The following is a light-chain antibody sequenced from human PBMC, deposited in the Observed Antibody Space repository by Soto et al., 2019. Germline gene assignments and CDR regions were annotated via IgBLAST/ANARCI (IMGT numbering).Light chain of an antibody. Sequence: QSALTQPPSASGSPGQSVTISCTGTSSDVGYYNFVSWYQQHPGKAPKLMIYEVSKRPSGVPDRFSGSKSGNTASLTVSGLQAEDEADHYRSSYAGSSYFYDFGTGTKLTVL. V-gene: IGLV2-8*01. J-gene: IGLJ1*01. CDR2: EVS. CDR1: SSDVGYYNF. CDR3: SSYAGSSYFYD.